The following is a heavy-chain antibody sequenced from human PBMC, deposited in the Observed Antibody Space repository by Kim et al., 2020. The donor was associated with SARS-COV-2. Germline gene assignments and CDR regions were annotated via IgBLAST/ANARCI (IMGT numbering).Heavy chain of an antibody. CDR1: GFTVSSNY. D-gene: IGHD6-13*01. J-gene: IGHJ4*02. Sequence: GGSLRLSCAASGFTVSSNYMSWVRQAPGRGLEWVSVIYTDGSTYYADSVKGRFTISRHNSKNTLYLRMNSLRAEDTAVYYCARALSGYSRNWFLPQLDYWGQGTLVTVSS. V-gene: IGHV3-53*04. CDR3: ARALSGYSRNWFLPQLDY. CDR2: IYTDGST.